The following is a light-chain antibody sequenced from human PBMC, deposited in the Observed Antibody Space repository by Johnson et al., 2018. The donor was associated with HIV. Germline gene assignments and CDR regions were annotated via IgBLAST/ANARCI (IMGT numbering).Light chain of an antibody. J-gene: IGLJ1*01. CDR2: DNT. CDR1: SSNIGSNY. V-gene: IGLV1-51*01. CDR3: GRWDDSLSTYV. Sequence: QSVLTQPPSVSASPGQKVTISCSGSSSNIGSNYVSWYQQVPGTAPKLLIYDNTKRPSGIPDRFSGSKSGTSATLGITGIQTGDEADYYCGRWDDSLSTYVFGTGTKVTVL.